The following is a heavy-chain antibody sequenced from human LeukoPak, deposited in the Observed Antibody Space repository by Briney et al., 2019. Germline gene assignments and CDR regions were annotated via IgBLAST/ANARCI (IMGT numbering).Heavy chain of an antibody. D-gene: IGHD6-13*01. J-gene: IGHJ4*02. CDR2: INPNSGGT. CDR1: GYTFTGYY. Sequence: ASVKVSCKASGYTFTGYYMHWVRQAPGQGLEWMGWINPNSGGTNYAQKFQGRVTMTRDTSISTAYMELSRLRSDDTAVYYCARLAAGQNEFDYWGQGTLVTVSS. CDR3: ARLAAGQNEFDY. V-gene: IGHV1-2*02.